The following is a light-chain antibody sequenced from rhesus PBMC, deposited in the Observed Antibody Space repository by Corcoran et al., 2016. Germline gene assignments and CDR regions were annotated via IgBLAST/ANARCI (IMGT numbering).Light chain of an antibody. CDR3: QQHDNSPPT. V-gene: IGKV1-69*01. CDR1: QGISNW. CDR2: RAS. Sequence: DIQMTQSPSSLSASVGDRVTITCRASQGISNWLAWYQQKPGKAPKLLIYRASKLETGVPSRFRGSGSGTDFTLPISSLQPDDIATYYCQQHDNSPPTFGQGTKVEIK. J-gene: IGKJ1*01.